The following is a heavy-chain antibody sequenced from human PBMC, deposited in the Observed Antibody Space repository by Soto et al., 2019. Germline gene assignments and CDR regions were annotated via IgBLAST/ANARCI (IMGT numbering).Heavy chain of an antibody. CDR3: ARMRGTMVRGDYYGMDV. Sequence: SETLSLTCTVSGGSISSSSYYWGWIRQPPGKGLEWIGSIYYSGSTYYNPSLKSRVTISADTSKNQFSLKLSSVTAADTAVYYCARMRGTMVRGDYYGMDVWGQGTTVTVSS. V-gene: IGHV4-39*01. CDR1: GGSISSSSYY. J-gene: IGHJ6*02. D-gene: IGHD3-10*01. CDR2: IYYSGST.